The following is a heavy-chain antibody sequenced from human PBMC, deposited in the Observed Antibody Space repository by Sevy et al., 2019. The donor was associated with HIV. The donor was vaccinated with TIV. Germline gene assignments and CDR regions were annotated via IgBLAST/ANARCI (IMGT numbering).Heavy chain of an antibody. D-gene: IGHD4-17*01. CDR2: ISNSGTTI. Sequence: GGSLRLSCAASGFTFSSYEMNWVRQAPGKGLEWVSYISNSGTTISYSYSVKGRFTISRDNARNSLYLQMNSLRAEDTAVYYCARDLPPSATTVEHFDCWGQGTLVTVSS. J-gene: IGHJ4*02. V-gene: IGHV3-48*03. CDR3: ARDLPPSATTVEHFDC. CDR1: GFTFSSYE.